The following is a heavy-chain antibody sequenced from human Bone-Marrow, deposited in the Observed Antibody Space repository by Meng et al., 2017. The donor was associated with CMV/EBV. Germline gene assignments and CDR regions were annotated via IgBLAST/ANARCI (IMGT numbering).Heavy chain of an antibody. CDR2: IGTVGDT. J-gene: IGHJ4*02. Sequence: GASLKISCTASGFTFSTYDFHWVRQPTGKGLEWGSSIGTVGDTYSIGSVKGRFIISREDAKNSVYLQMNGLRDGDTGLYYCARARSPTHFDYWGQGALVTVSS. V-gene: IGHV3-13*01. CDR1: GFTFSTYD. CDR3: ARARSPTHFDY.